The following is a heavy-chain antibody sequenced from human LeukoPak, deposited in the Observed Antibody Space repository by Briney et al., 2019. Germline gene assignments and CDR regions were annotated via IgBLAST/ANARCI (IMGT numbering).Heavy chain of an antibody. CDR1: GFTFSSYA. D-gene: IGHD2-2*02. V-gene: IGHV3-30-3*01. J-gene: IGHJ6*02. CDR3: ARATVPAAISYYYYGMDV. Sequence: GSLSLSCAASGFTFSSYAMHWVRQAPGKGLEWVAVISYDGSNKYYADSVKGRFTISRDNSKNTLYLQMNSLRAEDTAVYYCARATVPAAISYYYYGMDVWGQGTTVTVSS. CDR2: ISYDGSNK.